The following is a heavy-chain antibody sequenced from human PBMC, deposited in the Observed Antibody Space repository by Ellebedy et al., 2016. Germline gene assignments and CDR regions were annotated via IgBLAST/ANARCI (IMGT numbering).Heavy chain of an antibody. D-gene: IGHD5-12*01. V-gene: IGHV1-46*01. CDR2: INPSRGTT. CDR3: ARNRDSGLDY. J-gene: IGHJ4*02. Sequence: ASVKVSXXASGYTFTSQFIHWVRQAPGQGLEWLGMINPSRGTTDYAQKFRGRVTMTRDTSTSTVYMELSSLISDDTAVYYCARNRDSGLDYWGQGTLVTVSS. CDR1: GYTFTSQF.